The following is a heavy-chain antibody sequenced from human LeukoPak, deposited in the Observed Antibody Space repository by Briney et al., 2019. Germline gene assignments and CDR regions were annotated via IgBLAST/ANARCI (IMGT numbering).Heavy chain of an antibody. CDR1: GFTFSSYS. D-gene: IGHD3-22*01. J-gene: IGHJ4*02. Sequence: GGSLRLSCAASGFTFSSYSMNWVRQAPGKGLEWVSYISSSSSTIYYADSVKGRFTISRDNAKNSLYLQMNSLRAEDTAVYYCARDLGYYDSSGYGYWGQGTLVTVSS. CDR2: ISSSSSTI. CDR3: ARDLGYYDSSGYGY. V-gene: IGHV3-48*04.